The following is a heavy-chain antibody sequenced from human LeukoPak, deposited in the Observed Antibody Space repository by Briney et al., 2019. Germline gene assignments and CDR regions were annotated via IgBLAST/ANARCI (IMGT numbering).Heavy chain of an antibody. CDR2: ISYDGSNK. V-gene: IGHV3-30*04. Sequence: PGGSLRLSCAASGFTFSSYAMHWVRQAPGKGLEWVAVISYDGSNKYYADSVKGRFTISRDNSKNTLYLQMNSLRVEDTAVYYCEKGTERYSKNFDYWGQGILVSVSS. CDR3: EKGTERYSKNFDY. D-gene: IGHD3-9*01. J-gene: IGHJ4*02. CDR1: GFTFSSYA.